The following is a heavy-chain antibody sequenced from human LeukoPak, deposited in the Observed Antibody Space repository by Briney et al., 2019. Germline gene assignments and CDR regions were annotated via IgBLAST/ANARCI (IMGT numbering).Heavy chain of an antibody. CDR3: AREGYSYGVPWVRFDY. CDR1: GYTFTSYD. CDR2: MNPNSGNT. V-gene: IGHV1-8*01. J-gene: IGHJ4*02. D-gene: IGHD5-18*01. Sequence: ASVKVSCKASGYTFTSYDINWVRQATGQGLEWMGWMNPNSGNTGYAQKFQGRVTITRNTSISTAYMELSSLRSEDTAVYYCAREGYSYGVPWVRFDYWGQGTLVTVSS.